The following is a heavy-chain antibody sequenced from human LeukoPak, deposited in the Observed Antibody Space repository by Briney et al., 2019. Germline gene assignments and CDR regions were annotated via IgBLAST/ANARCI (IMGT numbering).Heavy chain of an antibody. CDR3: ARQRGSGCLDY. CDR1: RFTLSNYW. V-gene: IGHV3-7*01. J-gene: IGHJ4*02. CDR2: IKQDGSET. D-gene: IGHD6-19*01. Sequence: GGSLRLSCAASRFTLSNYWMSWVRQATGKGREWVANIKQDGSETYYVDSVKGRFTISRDNAKNSLSLQMNSLRAEDTAVYYCARQRGSGCLDYWGQGTLVTVSS.